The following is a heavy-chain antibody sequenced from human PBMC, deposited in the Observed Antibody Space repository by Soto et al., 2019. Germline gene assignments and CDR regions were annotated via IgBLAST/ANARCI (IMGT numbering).Heavy chain of an antibody. Sequence: GGSLRLSCAASGFSFSSFGMNWVRQAPGKGLEWVSYISSSSGAIYYADSVKGRFTISRDNARNSLYLQMNSLRAEDTAVYYCARGLDCSGGVCYPSRIDYWGQGTLVTVSS. J-gene: IGHJ4*02. V-gene: IGHV3-48*01. D-gene: IGHD2-15*01. CDR1: GFSFSSFG. CDR2: ISSSSGAI. CDR3: ARGLDCSGGVCYPSRIDY.